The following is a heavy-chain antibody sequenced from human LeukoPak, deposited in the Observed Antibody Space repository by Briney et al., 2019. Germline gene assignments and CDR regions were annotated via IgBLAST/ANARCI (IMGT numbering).Heavy chain of an antibody. D-gene: IGHD3-3*01. J-gene: IGHJ6*03. CDR2: ISSSSSTI. V-gene: IGHV3-48*04. Sequence: PGGSLRLSCAASGFTYSSYSMNWVRQAPGKGLEWVSYISSSSSTIYYADSVKGRFTISRDNAKNSLYLQMNSLRAEDTAVYYCARGSFGVAYYMDVWVKGTTVTVSS. CDR1: GFTYSSYS. CDR3: ARGSFGVAYYMDV.